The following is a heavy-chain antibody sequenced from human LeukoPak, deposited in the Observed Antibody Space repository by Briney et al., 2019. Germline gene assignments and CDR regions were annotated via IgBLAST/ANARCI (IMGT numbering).Heavy chain of an antibody. J-gene: IGHJ4*02. V-gene: IGHV5-51*01. CDR2: IYPGDSDT. CDR1: GYSYTTYW. CDR3: ARHSLGFDY. Sequence: GEPLKISCKGSGYSYTTYWIGWVRQMPGKGLEWMGIIYPGDSDTRYSPSFQSQVIISVDKSISTAYLHWSSLKDSDTAMYYCARHSLGFDYWGQGTLVTVSS. D-gene: IGHD1-26*01.